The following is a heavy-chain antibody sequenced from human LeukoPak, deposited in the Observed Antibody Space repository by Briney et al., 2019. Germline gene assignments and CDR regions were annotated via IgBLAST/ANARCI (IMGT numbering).Heavy chain of an antibody. V-gene: IGHV1-2*02. Sequence: GASVNLSFKASGYGFTGYYMHWVRHGPGPGLELMGLINPNSGGTNYAQTFQGRVTMTRDTSISTPYMQLRRLRSDANAAAYCWGRFLHYSSGSYLAYWDRGPLVTVSS. CDR2: INPNSGGT. CDR1: GYGFTGYY. J-gene: IGHJ4*02. D-gene: IGHD3-10*01. CDR3: WGRFLHYSSGSYLAY.